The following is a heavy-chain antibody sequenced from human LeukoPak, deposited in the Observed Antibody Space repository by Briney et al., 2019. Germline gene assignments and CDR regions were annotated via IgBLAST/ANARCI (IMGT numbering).Heavy chain of an antibody. CDR3: ARRVPDYGGWDY. Sequence: PSETLSLTCTVSGGSISSYYWSWIRQPPGRGLEWIGYIYYSGSTNYNPSLKSRVTISVDTSKNQFSLKLSSVTAADTAVYYCARRVPDYGGWDYWGQGTLVTVSS. CDR2: IYYSGST. V-gene: IGHV4-59*08. J-gene: IGHJ4*02. CDR1: GGSISSYY. D-gene: IGHD4-17*01.